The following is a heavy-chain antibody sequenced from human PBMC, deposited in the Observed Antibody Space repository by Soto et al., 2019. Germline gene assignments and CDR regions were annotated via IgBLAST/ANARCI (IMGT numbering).Heavy chain of an antibody. CDR2: ISAYNGNT. V-gene: IGHV1-18*01. Sequence: GASVKVSCKASGYTFTSYGISWVRQAPGQGLEWMGWISAYNGNTNYAQKLQGRVTMTTDTSTSTAYMELRSLRSDDTAVYYCARDLESYYDILTGYPPFDYWGQGTLVTVSS. D-gene: IGHD3-9*01. CDR1: GYTFTSYG. J-gene: IGHJ4*02. CDR3: ARDLESYYDILTGYPPFDY.